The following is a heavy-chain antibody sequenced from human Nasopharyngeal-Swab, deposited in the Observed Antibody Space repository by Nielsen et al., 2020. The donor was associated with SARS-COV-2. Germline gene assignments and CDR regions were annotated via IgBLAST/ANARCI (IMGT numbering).Heavy chain of an antibody. D-gene: IGHD3-10*01. Sequence: SETLSLTCTVSGAFISGHHWSWIRQPPGKGLEWIGYIYYSGETNYNPSLKSRLTLSLDMSKNQITLNLRSVTAADTAVYFCARSTYYFGAGSSYNYYFDNWGQGTLVTVSS. CDR3: ARSTYYFGAGSSYNYYFDN. CDR1: GAFISGHH. CDR2: IYYSGET. V-gene: IGHV4-59*08. J-gene: IGHJ4*02.